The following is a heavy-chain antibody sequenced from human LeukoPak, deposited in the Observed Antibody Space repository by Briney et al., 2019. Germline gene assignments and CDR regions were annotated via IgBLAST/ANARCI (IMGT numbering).Heavy chain of an antibody. D-gene: IGHD3-16*01. CDR1: VYTFTSYG. J-gene: IGHJ4*02. CDR2: ISAYNGNT. Sequence: GASVKVSCKASVYTFTSYGICWVRQAPGQGLEWMGWISAYNGNTNYAQKLQGRVTMTTDTSTSKAYMEMRSLISDATAVYYCARAFRGGVSRESDYWGQGTLVTVSS. V-gene: IGHV1-18*01. CDR3: ARAFRGGVSRESDY.